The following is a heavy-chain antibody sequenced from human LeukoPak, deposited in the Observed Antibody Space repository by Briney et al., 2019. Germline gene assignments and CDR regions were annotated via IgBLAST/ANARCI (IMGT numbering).Heavy chain of an antibody. CDR2: FSGSGDTT. V-gene: IGHV3-23*01. Sequence: GGTLRLSCAASGFTFNNYGMGWVRQAPGKGLEWVSVFSGSGDTTFYADSVKGRFTISRDNSKNTLYLQMNSLRVEDTAIYYCAKKFGDYGCFDYWGQGTLVTVSS. CDR1: GFTFNNYG. CDR3: AKKFGDYGCFDY. J-gene: IGHJ4*02. D-gene: IGHD4/OR15-4a*01.